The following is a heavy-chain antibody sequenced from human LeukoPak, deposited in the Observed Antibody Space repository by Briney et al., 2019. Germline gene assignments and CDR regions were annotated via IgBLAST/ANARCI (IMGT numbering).Heavy chain of an antibody. J-gene: IGHJ4*02. D-gene: IGHD5-12*01. CDR1: GSTFRSYS. CDR3: ARVNRGYDY. Sequence: GGSLRLSCAASGSTFRSYSMRWVRQAPGKGLEYVSAIDGDGDNTFYADSVKGRFTISRDNSKNTLSLQMGSLRPEDMAVYYCARVNRGYDYWGQGTLVTVSS. V-gene: IGHV3-64*02. CDR2: IDGDGDNT.